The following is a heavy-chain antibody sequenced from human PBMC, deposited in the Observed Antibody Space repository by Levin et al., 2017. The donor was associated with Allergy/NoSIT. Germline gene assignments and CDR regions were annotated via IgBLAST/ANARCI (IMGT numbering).Heavy chain of an antibody. Sequence: GGSPRLSCAASGFTFSSYWMSWVRQAPGKGLEWVANIKQDGTEKFYVDSVKGRFTISKDNAKNSVDLHMTSLRVEDSAVYYCARNWRSAFDIWGQGTMVTVSS. V-gene: IGHV3-7*01. CDR3: ARNWRSAFDI. CDR2: IKQDGTEK. D-gene: IGHD2-8*02. CDR1: GFTFSSYW. J-gene: IGHJ3*02.